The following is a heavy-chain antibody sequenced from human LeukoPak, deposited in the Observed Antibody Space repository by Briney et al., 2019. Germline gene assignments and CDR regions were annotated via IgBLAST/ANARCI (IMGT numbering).Heavy chain of an antibody. J-gene: IGHJ4*02. D-gene: IGHD3-22*01. V-gene: IGHV4-59*01. CDR2: IYNSGST. Sequence: SETLSLTCTVSGCSISSYYWSWLRQPPGQGLEWVGYIYNSGSTNYNPSLKSRVTISVDTSKNQFSLKLSSVTAADTAVYYCARGVVYYYDSSGYFDYWGQGTLVIVSS. CDR1: GCSISSYY. CDR3: ARGVVYYYDSSGYFDY.